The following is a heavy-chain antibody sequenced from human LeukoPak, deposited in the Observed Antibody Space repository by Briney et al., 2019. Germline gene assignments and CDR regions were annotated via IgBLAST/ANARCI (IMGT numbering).Heavy chain of an antibody. J-gene: IGHJ6*02. Sequence: GGSLRLSCAASGFTFSYDWMTWVRQAPGKGLEWVGRIKSKTDGGTTDYAAPVKGRFIISRDDSKNTLYLQMNSLKTEDTAVYYCSRVRYCSGGSCVGGMDVWGQGTTVTVSS. CDR2: IKSKTDGGTT. V-gene: IGHV3-15*01. CDR3: SRVRYCSGGSCVGGMDV. D-gene: IGHD2-15*01. CDR1: GFTFSYDW.